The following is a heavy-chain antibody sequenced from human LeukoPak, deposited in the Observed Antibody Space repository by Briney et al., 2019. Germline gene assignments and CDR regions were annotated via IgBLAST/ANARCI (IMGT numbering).Heavy chain of an antibody. CDR2: IYYSGST. CDR3: AGYSGYGKRKNFDY. CDR1: GGSISSYY. J-gene: IGHJ4*02. Sequence: PSETLSLTCTVSGGSISSYYWSWIRQPPGKGLEWIGYIYYSGSTNYNPSLKSRVTISVDTSKNQFSLKLSSVTAADTAVYYCAGYSGYGKRKNFDYWGQGTLVTVSS. V-gene: IGHV4-59*08. D-gene: IGHD5-12*01.